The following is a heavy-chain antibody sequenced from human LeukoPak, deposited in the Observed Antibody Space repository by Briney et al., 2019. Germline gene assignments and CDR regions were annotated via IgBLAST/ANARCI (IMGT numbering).Heavy chain of an antibody. J-gene: IGHJ3*02. CDR1: GYTFTSYG. V-gene: IGHV1-18*01. CDR3: ARDNNYYDSSGYYPIDAFDI. CDR2: ISAYNANT. D-gene: IGHD3-22*01. Sequence: ASVKVSCKASGYTFTSYGISWVRQARGQGLEWMGWISAYNANTNYAQKLQGRVTMTTDTSTSTAYMELRSLRSDDTAVYYCARDNNYYDSSGYYPIDAFDIWGQGTMVTVSS.